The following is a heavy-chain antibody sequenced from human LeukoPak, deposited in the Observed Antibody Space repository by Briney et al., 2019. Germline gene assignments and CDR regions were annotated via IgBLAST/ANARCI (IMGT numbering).Heavy chain of an antibody. CDR3: ARIDQDYGGNSGWFDP. CDR1: GYTFTGYY. J-gene: IGHJ5*02. D-gene: IGHD4-23*01. V-gene: IGHV1-2*02. CDR2: INPNSGGT. Sequence: ASVKVSCKASGYTFTGYYMHWVRQAPGQGLEWMGWINPNSGGTNYAQKFQGRVTMTRDTSISTAYMELSSLRSEDTAVYYCARIDQDYGGNSGWFDPWGQGTLVTVSS.